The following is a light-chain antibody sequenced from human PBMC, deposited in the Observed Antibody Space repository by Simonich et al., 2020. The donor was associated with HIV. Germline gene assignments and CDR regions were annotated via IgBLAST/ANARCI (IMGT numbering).Light chain of an antibody. V-gene: IGLV2-23*02. CDR2: DVS. J-gene: IGLJ3*02. CDR1: SSDVGGYNY. CDR3: CSYAGSSTWV. Sequence: QSALTQPASVSGSPGQSITISCTGTSSDVGGYNYVSWYQQHPGKAPKLIIYDVSKRPSGVSNRFSGSKSGNTASLTISGLQAEDEADYYCCSYAGSSTWVFGGGTKVTVL.